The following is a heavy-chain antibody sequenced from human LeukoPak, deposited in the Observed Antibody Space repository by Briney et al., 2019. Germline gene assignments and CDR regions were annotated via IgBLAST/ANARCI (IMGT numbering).Heavy chain of an antibody. CDR1: GGSFSSSDYY. CDR2: IYYCGTT. J-gene: IGHJ3*02. D-gene: IGHD1-14*01. Sequence: SETLSLTCTVSGGSFSSSDYYWGWIRQPPGKGLEWIGSIYYCGTTYYNPSLKSRVTISVDTSKKQFSLKLRSVTAADTAVYYCARHEWGITNAFDIWGQGTMVTVSS. CDR3: ARHEWGITNAFDI. V-gene: IGHV4-39*01.